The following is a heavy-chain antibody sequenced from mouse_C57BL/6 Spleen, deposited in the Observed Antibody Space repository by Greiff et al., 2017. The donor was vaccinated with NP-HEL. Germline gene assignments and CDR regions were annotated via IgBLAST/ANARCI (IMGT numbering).Heavy chain of an antibody. Sequence: EVQLQQSGPVLVKPGASVKMSCEASGYTFTDYYMNWVKQSHGKSLEWIGVINPYNGGTSYNQKFKGKATLTVDKSSSTAYMELNSLTSEDSAVYYCARSYYGSSVYFDVWGTGTTVTVSS. CDR1: GYTFTDYY. J-gene: IGHJ1*03. CDR2: INPYNGGT. D-gene: IGHD1-1*01. V-gene: IGHV1-19*01. CDR3: ARSYYGSSVYFDV.